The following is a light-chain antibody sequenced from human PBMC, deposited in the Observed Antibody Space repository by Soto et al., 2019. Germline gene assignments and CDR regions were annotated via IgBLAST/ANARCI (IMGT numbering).Light chain of an antibody. Sequence: QSVLTQPASVSGSPGQSITISCAGTGSDVGAYNLVSWYQQHPGKAPKLLICEVNTRPSGISNRFSGSKSGDTASLTISGPQAEDEADYFCCSYAGTVAYVFGTGTKVTVL. V-gene: IGLV2-23*02. J-gene: IGLJ1*01. CDR1: GSDVGAYNL. CDR3: CSYAGTVAYV. CDR2: EVN.